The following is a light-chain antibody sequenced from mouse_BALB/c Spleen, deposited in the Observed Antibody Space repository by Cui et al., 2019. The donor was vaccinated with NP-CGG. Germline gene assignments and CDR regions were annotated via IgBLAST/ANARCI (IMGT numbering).Light chain of an antibody. V-gene: IGLV1*01. Sequence: QYVVRQEHDLTTSPDETVTPTCRSSTGAVTTSNYANWVQEKPDHLFTGLIGGTNNRAPGVPARFSGSLIGDKAALTITGAQTEDEAIYFCALWYSNHWVFGGGTKLTVL. CDR2: GTN. CDR3: ALWYSNHWV. CDR1: TGAVTTSNY. J-gene: IGLJ1*01.